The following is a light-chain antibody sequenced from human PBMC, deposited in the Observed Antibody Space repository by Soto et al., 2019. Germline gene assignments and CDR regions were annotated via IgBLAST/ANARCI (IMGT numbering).Light chain of an antibody. CDR3: SSYTSSTTSVV. J-gene: IGLJ2*01. CDR2: EVS. Sequence: QPVLTQPASVSGSPGQSITISCTGTTSDIGGHKYVSWYQQHPDKAPKVLIFEVSNRPSGISDRFSGSKSGNTASLTISGLQAEDEADYYCSSYTSSTTSVVFGGWTKVTVL. V-gene: IGLV2-14*01. CDR1: TSDIGGHKY.